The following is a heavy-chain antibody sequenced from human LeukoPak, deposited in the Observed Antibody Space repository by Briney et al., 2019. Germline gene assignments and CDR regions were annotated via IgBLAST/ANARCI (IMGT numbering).Heavy chain of an antibody. Sequence: QPGGSLRLSCAASGFTFSDHHMDWVRQAPGKGLEWVGRSRNKANSYSIDYAASVKGRFIISRDDSENSLYLQMSSLKTEDTAVYYCARGFGSYCSSSSCWRYFDYWGQGALVAVSS. V-gene: IGHV3-72*01. CDR1: GFTFSDHH. J-gene: IGHJ4*02. D-gene: IGHD2-2*01. CDR3: ARGFGSYCSSSSCWRYFDY. CDR2: SRNKANSYSI.